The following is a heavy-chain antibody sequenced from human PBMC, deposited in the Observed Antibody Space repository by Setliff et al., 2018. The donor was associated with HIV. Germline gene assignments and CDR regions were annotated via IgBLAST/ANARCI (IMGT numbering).Heavy chain of an antibody. Sequence: GGSLRLSCAASGFTFSSYAMTWVRQAPGKGLEWVSVISGNGGKTYFADSVKGRFTISRDNSKNTLYLQMNGLRAEDTAVYYCARGGYTRLWGQGTLVTVSS. CDR1: GFTFSSYA. V-gene: IGHV3-23*01. J-gene: IGHJ4*02. D-gene: IGHD5-18*01. CDR3: ARGGYTRL. CDR2: ISGNGGKT.